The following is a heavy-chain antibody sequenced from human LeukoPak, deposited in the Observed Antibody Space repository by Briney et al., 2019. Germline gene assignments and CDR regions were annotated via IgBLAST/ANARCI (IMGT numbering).Heavy chain of an antibody. V-gene: IGHV3-11*04. J-gene: IGHJ6*03. D-gene: IGHD3-3*01. CDR1: GFTFSDYY. Sequence: GGFLRLSCAASGFTFSDYYMSWIRQAPGKGLEWVSYISSSGSTIYYADSVKGRFTISRDNAKNSLYLQMNSLRAEDTAVYYCWSSANYYYYYMDVWGKGTTVTVSS. CDR3: WSSANYYYYYMDV. CDR2: ISSSGSTI.